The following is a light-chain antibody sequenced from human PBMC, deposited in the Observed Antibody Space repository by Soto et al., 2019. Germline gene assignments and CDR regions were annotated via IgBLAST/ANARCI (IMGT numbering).Light chain of an antibody. Sequence: QPVLTQSPSASASLRASVKLTCTLNSGHSSYAIAWHQQQPEKGPRYLMKLYNDGSHSKGDGIPDRFSGSSSGAERYLTISSLQPEDEADYYCQTWGAGFRTFGGGTKLTVL. CDR3: QTWGAGFRT. CDR2: LYNDGSH. CDR1: SGHSSYA. J-gene: IGLJ2*01. V-gene: IGLV4-69*01.